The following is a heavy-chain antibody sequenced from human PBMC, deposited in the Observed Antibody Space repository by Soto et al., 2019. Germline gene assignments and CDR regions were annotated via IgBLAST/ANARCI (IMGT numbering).Heavy chain of an antibody. CDR1: GDRVSSNSAA. CDR2: TYYRSKWYN. J-gene: IGHJ6*02. V-gene: IGHV6-1*01. D-gene: IGHD1-26*01. Sequence: SQTLSLTCAISGDRVSSNSAAWNWIRQSPSRGLEWLGRTYYRSKWYNDYAVSVKSRITINPDTSKNQFSLQLNSVTPEDTAVYYCARERGYSGSFGPHFYYYGMDVWGQGTTVTVSS. CDR3: ARERGYSGSFGPHFYYYGMDV.